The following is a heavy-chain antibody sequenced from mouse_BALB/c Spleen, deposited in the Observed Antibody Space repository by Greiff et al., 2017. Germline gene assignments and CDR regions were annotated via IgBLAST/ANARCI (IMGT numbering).Heavy chain of an antibody. CDR1: GFTFSSFG. CDR3: ARKRSRDYAMDY. V-gene: IGHV5-17*02. CDR2: ISSCSSTI. Sequence: EVQLMESGGGLVQPGGSRKLSCAASGFTFSSFGMHWVRQAPEKGLEWVAYISSCSSTIYYSDTVKGRFTISRDNPKNTLFLQMTSLRSEDTAMYYCARKRSRDYAMDYWGQGTSVTVSS. J-gene: IGHJ4*01.